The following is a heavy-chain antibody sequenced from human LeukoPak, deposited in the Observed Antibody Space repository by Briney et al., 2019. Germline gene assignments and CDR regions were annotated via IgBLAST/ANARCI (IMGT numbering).Heavy chain of an antibody. CDR2: ITGSGGGT. Sequence: PGGSLRLSCTASGFTFSTYAMSWVRQAPGKGPEWVSVITGSGGGTNYADSVKGRFTISRDNSKNTLYLQMNSLRAEDTAVYYCAARGYGSGIYPFGGQGALVTVSS. V-gene: IGHV3-23*01. J-gene: IGHJ4*02. CDR3: AARGYGSGIYPF. CDR1: GFTFSTYA. D-gene: IGHD3-10*01.